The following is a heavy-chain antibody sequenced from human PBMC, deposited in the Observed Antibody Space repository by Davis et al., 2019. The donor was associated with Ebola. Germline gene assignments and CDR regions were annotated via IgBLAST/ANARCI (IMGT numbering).Heavy chain of an antibody. CDR3: ARLGSSGYYPDY. D-gene: IGHD3-22*01. V-gene: IGHV4-38-2*01. CDR1: GYSISSGYY. CDR2: IYHSGST. Sequence: PSETLSLTCAVSGYSISSGYYWGWIRQPPGKGLEWIGSIYHSGSTYYNPSLKSRVTISVDTSKNQFSLKLSSVTAADTAVYYCARLGSSGYYPDYWGQGTLVTVSS. J-gene: IGHJ4*02.